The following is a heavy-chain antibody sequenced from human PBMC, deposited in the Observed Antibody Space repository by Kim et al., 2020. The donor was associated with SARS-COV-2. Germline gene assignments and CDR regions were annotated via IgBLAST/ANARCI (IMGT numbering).Heavy chain of an antibody. Sequence: SETLSLTCAVSGYSITSAYYWGWIRQPPGKGLEWIGTIYHSGSTYYNPSLKSRVTISVDRSKNYFSLKLSSVTAADTALCYCAREGGSSWGFNWFDPWGQGTPVTVSS. CDR1: GYSITSAYY. CDR3: AREGGSSWGFNWFDP. CDR2: IYHSGST. J-gene: IGHJ5*02. D-gene: IGHD6-13*01. V-gene: IGHV4-38-2*02.